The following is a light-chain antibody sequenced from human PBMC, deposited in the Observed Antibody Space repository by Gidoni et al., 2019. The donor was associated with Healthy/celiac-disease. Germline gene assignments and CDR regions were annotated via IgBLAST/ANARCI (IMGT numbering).Light chain of an antibody. Sequence: DIQMTQSPSTLSASVGDRVTITCRASQSISSWLARYQQKPGKAPKLLIYKASSLESGVPSRFSGSGSGTEFTLTISSLQPDDCATYYCQQYNSYSPWTFGQGTKVEIK. CDR1: QSISSW. J-gene: IGKJ1*01. V-gene: IGKV1-5*03. CDR3: QQYNSYSPWT. CDR2: KAS.